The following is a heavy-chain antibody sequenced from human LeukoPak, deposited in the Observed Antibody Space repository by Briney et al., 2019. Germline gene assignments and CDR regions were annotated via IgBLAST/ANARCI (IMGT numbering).Heavy chain of an antibody. CDR1: GGSFSGYY. CDR2: INHSGST. Sequence: SETLSLTCAVYGGSFSGYYWSWIRQPPGKGLEWIGEINHSGSTNYNPSLKSRVTISVDTSKNQFSLKLSSVTAADTAVYYCARHGGGYSSGWGRYYYYYMDVWGKGTTVTISS. D-gene: IGHD6-19*01. J-gene: IGHJ6*03. CDR3: ARHGGGYSSGWGRYYYYYMDV. V-gene: IGHV4-34*01.